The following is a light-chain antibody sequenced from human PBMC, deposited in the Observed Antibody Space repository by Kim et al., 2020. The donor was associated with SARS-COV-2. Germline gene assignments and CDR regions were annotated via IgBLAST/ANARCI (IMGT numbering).Light chain of an antibody. V-gene: IGLV6-57*03. CDR3: QSYDSSNVV. CDR2: EYN. Sequence: GKTVTISCTRSSGSIASNYVQCYQQRPGSAPTTVIYEYNQRPSGVPDRFSGSIDSSSNSASLTISGLKTEDEADYYCQSYDSSNVVFGGGTQLTVL. CDR1: SGSIASNY. J-gene: IGLJ2*01.